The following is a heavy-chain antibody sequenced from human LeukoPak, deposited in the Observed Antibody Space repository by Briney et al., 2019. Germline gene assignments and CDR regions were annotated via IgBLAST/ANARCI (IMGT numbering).Heavy chain of an antibody. CDR1: GFTFRIYA. J-gene: IGHJ4*02. CDR3: AKLLNDYGDYYFDY. Sequence: GGSLRLSCAASGFTFRIYAMSWVRQAPGKGLEWVSAIRGSSGSTYYADSVKGRFTISRDNSKNTLYLQMNNLRAEDTAVYYCAKLLNDYGDYYFDYWGQGTLVTVSS. V-gene: IGHV3-23*01. CDR2: IRGSSGST. D-gene: IGHD4-17*01.